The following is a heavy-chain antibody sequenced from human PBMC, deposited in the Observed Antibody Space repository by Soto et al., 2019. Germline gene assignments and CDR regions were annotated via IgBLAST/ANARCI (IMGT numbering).Heavy chain of an antibody. CDR2: ISNSGST. Sequence: TPSPPRPVSGASLSRGCFFWSGIRQLPGKGLEWIGYISNSGSTYYNPSLKSRVTISVDTSKNQFSLRVSSVTAADTAVYYCARAVYSNHVYWGQGTLVTVSS. D-gene: IGHD4-4*01. J-gene: IGHJ4*02. V-gene: IGHV4-31*03. CDR1: GASLSRGCFF. CDR3: ARAVYSNHVY.